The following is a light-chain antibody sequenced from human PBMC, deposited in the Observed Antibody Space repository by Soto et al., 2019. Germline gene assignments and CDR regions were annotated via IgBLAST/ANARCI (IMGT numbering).Light chain of an antibody. Sequence: EIVFTQAPGTLSLSPGERATLSCRASQSVSSSYLAWYQQKPGQAPRPLIYGASSRATGIPDRFSGSGSGTDFTLTISRLEPEDFAVYYCQQYDSSPKTFGQGTKVDIK. V-gene: IGKV3-20*01. CDR2: GAS. CDR1: QSVSSSY. CDR3: QQYDSSPKT. J-gene: IGKJ1*01.